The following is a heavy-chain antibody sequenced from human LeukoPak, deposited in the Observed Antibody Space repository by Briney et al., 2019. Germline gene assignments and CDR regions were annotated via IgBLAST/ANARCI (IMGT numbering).Heavy chain of an antibody. CDR3: ARAVRAHPPADF. V-gene: IGHV3-48*03. Sequence: GGSLRLSCAASGFTFSSNEMNWVRQAPGKGLEWVSYISSGGRTIYYADSVKGRFTISRDSAKNSLYLQMNSLRAEDTAVYYCARAVRAHPPADFWGQGTLVTVSS. CDR2: ISSGGRTI. J-gene: IGHJ4*02. CDR1: GFTFSSNE. D-gene: IGHD3-3*01.